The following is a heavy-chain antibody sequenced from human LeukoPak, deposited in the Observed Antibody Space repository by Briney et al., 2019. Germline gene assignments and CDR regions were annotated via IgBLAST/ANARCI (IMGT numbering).Heavy chain of an antibody. D-gene: IGHD4-17*01. CDR1: GFTFSSYS. Sequence: GGSLRLSCAASGFTFSSYSVNWVRQAPGKGLEWVSSISSRSSYIYYADSVKGRFTISRDNAKNSLYLQMNSLRAEDTAVYYCARDLYGDDVYWGQGTLVTVSS. V-gene: IGHV3-21*01. J-gene: IGHJ4*02. CDR2: ISSRSSYI. CDR3: ARDLYGDDVY.